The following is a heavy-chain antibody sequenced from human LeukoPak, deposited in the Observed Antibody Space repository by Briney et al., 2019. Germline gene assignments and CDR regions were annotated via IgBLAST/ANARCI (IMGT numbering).Heavy chain of an antibody. V-gene: IGHV3-74*01. D-gene: IGHD2-8*01. Sequence: GGSLRLSCAASGFTFRSYWMHWVRQVPGKGLVWVSRIDIDGTTTTYADSEKGRFTISRDNAKNTLYLQMNSLRAEDTALYYCAKGMSMLPDYWGQGTLVTVSS. CDR1: GFTFRSYW. CDR3: AKGMSMLPDY. CDR2: IDIDGTTT. J-gene: IGHJ4*02.